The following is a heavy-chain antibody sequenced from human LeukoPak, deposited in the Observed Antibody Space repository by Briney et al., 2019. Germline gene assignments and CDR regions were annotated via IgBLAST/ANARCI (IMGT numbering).Heavy chain of an antibody. V-gene: IGHV3-7*01. CDR2: IKQDGSER. CDR1: GFTFSRHW. D-gene: IGHD2/OR15-2a*01. CDR3: ARDGGHSTDLDY. J-gene: IGHJ4*02. Sequence: GGSLRLSCATSGFTFSRHWMSWVRQAPGKGPEWVANIKQDGSERYYVESVKGRFTISRDNGKNSLYLQMNSLRVEDTAVYYCARDGGHSTDLDYWGQGILATVSS.